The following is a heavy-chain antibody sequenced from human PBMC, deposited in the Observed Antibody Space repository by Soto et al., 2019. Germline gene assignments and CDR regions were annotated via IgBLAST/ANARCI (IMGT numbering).Heavy chain of an antibody. J-gene: IGHJ4*02. CDR2: INPNSGDT. D-gene: IGHD6-13*01. V-gene: IGHV1-2*02. Sequence: QVQLVQSGAEVKKPGASVKVSCKASGYTFSDHYIHWVRQAPGQGLEWMGWINPNSGDTQYAQKFQGRVTMTRDTSISTGYMELSRLRSDDAAVYYCAREAAAASYYFDYWGQGTLVTVSS. CDR3: AREAAAASYYFDY. CDR1: GYTFSDHY.